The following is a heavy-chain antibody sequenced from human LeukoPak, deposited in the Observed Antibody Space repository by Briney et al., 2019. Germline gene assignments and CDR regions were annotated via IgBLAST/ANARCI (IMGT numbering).Heavy chain of an antibody. CDR3: VWVY. CDR2: IKGVGSEK. V-gene: IGHV3-7*04. J-gene: IGHJ4*01. Sequence: PGASLRLSRAASGFTFSNYWMSGVRQARAKGLEGGANIKGVGSEKYYVDSVKSRFTISRDNAKNSLYLQMNSLRADDTAVYYCVWVYWSQGTLVTVSS. CDR1: GFTFSNYW.